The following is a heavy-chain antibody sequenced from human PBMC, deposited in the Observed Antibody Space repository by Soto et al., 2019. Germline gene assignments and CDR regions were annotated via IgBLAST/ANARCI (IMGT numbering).Heavy chain of an antibody. CDR2: ISYDGSNK. V-gene: IGHV3-30*18. Sequence: LRLSCAASGFTFSSYGMHWVRQAPGKGLEWVAVISYDGSNKYYADSVKGRFTISRDNSKNTLYLQMNSLRAEDTAVYYCAKGVRGFDYWGQGTLVTVSS. CDR3: AKGVRGFDY. J-gene: IGHJ4*02. CDR1: GFTFSSYG.